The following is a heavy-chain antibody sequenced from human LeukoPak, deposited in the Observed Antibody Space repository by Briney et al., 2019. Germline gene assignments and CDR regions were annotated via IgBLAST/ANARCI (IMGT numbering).Heavy chain of an antibody. V-gene: IGHV5-51*01. CDR1: GYSFTSYW. D-gene: IGHD4-23*01. Sequence: ESLKISCKGSGYSFTSYWIGWVRQMPGKSLEWMGIIYPGDSDTRYSPSFHGQVTISADKSISTAYLQWSSLKASDTAMYYCARRSMVVTPEDYWGHGTLVTVSS. CDR2: IYPGDSDT. CDR3: ARRSMVVTPEDY. J-gene: IGHJ4*01.